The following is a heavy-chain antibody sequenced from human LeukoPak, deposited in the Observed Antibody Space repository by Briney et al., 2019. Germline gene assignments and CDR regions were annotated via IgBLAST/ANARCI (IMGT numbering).Heavy chain of an antibody. CDR1: GGSISSYYW. CDR2: IDWDDDK. D-gene: IGHD1-14*01. J-gene: IGHJ4*02. Sequence: TLSLTCTVSGGSISSYYWSWIRQPPGKALEWLARIDWDDDKFYSTSLKTRLTISKDTSKNQVVLTMTNMDPVDTATYYCARTLTGTTFDYWGQGTLVTVSS. V-gene: IGHV2-70*16. CDR3: ARTLTGTTFDY.